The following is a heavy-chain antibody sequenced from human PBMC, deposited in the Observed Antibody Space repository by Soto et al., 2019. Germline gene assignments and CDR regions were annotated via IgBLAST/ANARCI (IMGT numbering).Heavy chain of an antibody. V-gene: IGHV1-18*04. J-gene: IGHJ4*02. CDR2: ISAYNGNT. CDR3: ARDYTDMALRPFDY. D-gene: IGHD5-18*01. CDR1: GYTFTNYG. Sequence: ASVKVSCKASGYTFTNYGFSWVRQAPGQGLEWMGWISAYNGNTHYAQKFQGRVTMTTDTSTSTAYMELGSLRFDDTAVYYCARDYTDMALRPFDYWGQGTLVTVSS.